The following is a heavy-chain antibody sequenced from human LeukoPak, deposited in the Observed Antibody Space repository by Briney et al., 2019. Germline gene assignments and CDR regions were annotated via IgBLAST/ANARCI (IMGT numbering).Heavy chain of an antibody. V-gene: IGHV3-21*06. Sequence: GGSLRLSCAASGFTFSSYSMNWVRQAPGKGLEWVSSISSSSSYIYYADSVKGRFTISRDNAKNSLYLQMNSLSAEDTAVYYCARDSYYGSGISNWFDPWGQGTLVTVSS. CDR2: ISSSSSYI. CDR3: ARDSYYGSGISNWFDP. CDR1: GFTFSSYS. J-gene: IGHJ5*02. D-gene: IGHD3-10*01.